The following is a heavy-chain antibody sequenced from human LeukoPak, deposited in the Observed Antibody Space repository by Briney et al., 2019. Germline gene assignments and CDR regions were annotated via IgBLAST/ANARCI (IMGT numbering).Heavy chain of an antibody. CDR1: GGSFSDYY. CDR2: INHSGST. D-gene: IGHD3-10*01. V-gene: IGHV4-34*01. Sequence: PSETLSLTCAVYGGSFSDYYWSWIRQPPGKGLEWIGEINHSGSTNYNPSLKSRVTISVDTSKNQFSLKLSSVTAADTAVYYCARLAKGTMVRGVRYFDLWGRGTLVTVSS. J-gene: IGHJ2*01. CDR3: ARLAKGTMVRGVRYFDL.